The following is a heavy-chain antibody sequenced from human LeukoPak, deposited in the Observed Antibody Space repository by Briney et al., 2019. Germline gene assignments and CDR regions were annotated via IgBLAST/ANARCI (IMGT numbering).Heavy chain of an antibody. J-gene: IGHJ5*02. CDR1: GGXFSGYY. V-gene: IGHV4-34*01. CDR2: INHSGST. D-gene: IGHD4-17*01. CDR3: ASFCGDHNWFDP. Sequence: SETLSLTCAVYGGXFSGYYCSWIRQPPGKGLEWIGEINHSGSTNYKPSLKSRVTISVDTSKNQFSLKLSSVTAADTAVYYCASFCGDHNWFDPWGQGTLVTVSS.